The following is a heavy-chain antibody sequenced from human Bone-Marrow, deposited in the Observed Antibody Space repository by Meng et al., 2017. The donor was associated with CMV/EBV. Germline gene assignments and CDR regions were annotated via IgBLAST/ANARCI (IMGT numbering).Heavy chain of an antibody. CDR3: ARDFWRGLDY. CDR1: GFTFSSYW. CDR2: ISSSGSTI. D-gene: IGHD3-3*01. Sequence: GESLKISCAASGFTFSSYWMSWVRQAPGKGLEWVSYISSSGSTIYYADSVKGRFTISRDNAKNSLYLQMNSLRAEDTALYYCARDFWRGLDYWGQGTLVTVSS. J-gene: IGHJ4*02. V-gene: IGHV3-48*04.